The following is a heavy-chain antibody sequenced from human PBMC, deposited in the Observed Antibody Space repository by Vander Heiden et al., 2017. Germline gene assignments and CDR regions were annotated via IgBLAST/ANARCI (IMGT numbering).Heavy chain of an antibody. CDR3: AREGRLQWFPH. J-gene: IGHJ4*02. CDR2: ISPKSGET. CDR1: GYTFTGHY. D-gene: IGHD3-22*01. Sequence: QVQLVQSGAEMKKPGTSVKVSCKASGYTFTGHYMHWVRQTPGQGLEWMGWISPKSGETDYAQNFRGRVTLTADTSITTAYMELSGLTSDDTAIYYCAREGRLQWFPHWGQGTLGTVSS. V-gene: IGHV1-2*02.